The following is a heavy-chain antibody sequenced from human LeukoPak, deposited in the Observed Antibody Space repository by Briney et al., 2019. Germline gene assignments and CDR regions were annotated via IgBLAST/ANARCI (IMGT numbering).Heavy chain of an antibody. D-gene: IGHD6-6*01. Sequence: ASVKVSCKASGFTFNHFGISWVRQAPGQGLEWMGWISAYNGDTKYTQKFQGRVTMTTDSSTSTAYMELRSLRSDDTAVYYCARYSSSSLFFYGMDVWGQGTTVTVSS. CDR2: ISAYNGDT. CDR3: ARYSSSSLFFYGMDV. J-gene: IGHJ6*02. V-gene: IGHV1-18*01. CDR1: GFTFNHFG.